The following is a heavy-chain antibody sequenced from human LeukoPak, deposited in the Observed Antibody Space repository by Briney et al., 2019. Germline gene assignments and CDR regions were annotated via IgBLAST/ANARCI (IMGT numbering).Heavy chain of an antibody. CDR3: AKGNKWRGIVATEIDY. D-gene: IGHD5-12*01. CDR2: ISYDGSNK. V-gene: IGHV3-30*18. J-gene: IGHJ4*02. Sequence: PGGSLRLSCAASGFTFSSYGMHWVRQAPGKGLEWVAVISYDGSNKYYADSVKGRFTISRDNPKNTLYLQMNSLRAEDTAVYYCAKGNKWRGIVATEIDYWGQGTLVTVSS. CDR1: GFTFSSYG.